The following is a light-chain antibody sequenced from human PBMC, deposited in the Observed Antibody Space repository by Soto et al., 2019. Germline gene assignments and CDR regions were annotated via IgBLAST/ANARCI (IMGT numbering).Light chain of an antibody. J-gene: IGKJ5*01. Sequence: EIVLTQSPGTLSLSPGERATLSCRASQSVSTTYLAWYQQKPGQAPRLLIHGASSRAADIPDRFSGSGSGTDFTLTISRPEPEDFAVYYCQQYGGSPPITFGQGTRLEI. V-gene: IGKV3-20*01. CDR3: QQYGGSPPIT. CDR1: QSVSTTY. CDR2: GAS.